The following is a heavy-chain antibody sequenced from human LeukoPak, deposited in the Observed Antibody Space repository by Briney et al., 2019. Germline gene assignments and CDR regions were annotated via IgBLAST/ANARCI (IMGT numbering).Heavy chain of an antibody. CDR1: GGTFSSYA. D-gene: IGHD5-18*01. V-gene: IGHV1-69*13. Sequence: ALVKVSCKASGGTFSSYAISWVRQAPGQGLEWMGGIIPIFGTANYAQKFQGRVTITADESTSTAYMELSSLRSEDTAVYYCARGYSYGYFAYWGQGTLVTVSS. J-gene: IGHJ4*02. CDR3: ARGYSYGYFAY. CDR2: IIPIFGTA.